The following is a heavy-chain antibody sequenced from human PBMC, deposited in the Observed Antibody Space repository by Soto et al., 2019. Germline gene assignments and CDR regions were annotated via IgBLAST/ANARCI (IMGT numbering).Heavy chain of an antibody. CDR1: GGTFSSYA. CDR2: IIPIFGTA. V-gene: IGHV1-69*13. CDR3: ARDAYDSSGDFDY. J-gene: IGHJ4*02. Sequence: SVKVSCKASGGTFSSYAISWVRQAPGQGLEWMGGIIPIFGTANYAQKFQGRVTITADESTSTAYMELSSLRSEDTAVYYCARDAYDSSGDFDYWGQGTLVTVSS. D-gene: IGHD3-22*01.